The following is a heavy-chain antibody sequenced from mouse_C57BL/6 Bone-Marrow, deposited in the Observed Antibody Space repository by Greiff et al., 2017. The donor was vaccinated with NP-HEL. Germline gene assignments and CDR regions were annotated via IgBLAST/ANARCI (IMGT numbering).Heavy chain of an antibody. CDR1: GFTFSSYG. Sequence: EVQLQESGGDLVKPGGSLKLSCAASGFTFSSYGMSWVRQTPDKGLEWVATISSGGSYTYYPDSVKGRFTISRDNAKNTLYLQMSSLKSEDTATYYCARQGFAYWGQGTLVTVSA. CDR2: ISSGGSYT. J-gene: IGHJ3*01. CDR3: ARQGFAY. V-gene: IGHV5-6*01.